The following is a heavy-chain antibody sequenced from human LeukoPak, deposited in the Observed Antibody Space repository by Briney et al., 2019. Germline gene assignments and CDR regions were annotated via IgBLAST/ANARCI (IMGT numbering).Heavy chain of an antibody. CDR2: IYSGGST. J-gene: IGHJ4*02. Sequence: HPGGSLRLSCAASGFTVSSNYMNWVRQAPGKGLEWVSVIYSGGSTYYADSVKGRFTISRDNSKNTLYLQMNSLRAEDTAVYYCARGVDFWSGYPSRGFHYWGQGALVTVSS. V-gene: IGHV3-53*01. D-gene: IGHD3-3*01. CDR1: GFTVSSNY. CDR3: ARGVDFWSGYPSRGFHY.